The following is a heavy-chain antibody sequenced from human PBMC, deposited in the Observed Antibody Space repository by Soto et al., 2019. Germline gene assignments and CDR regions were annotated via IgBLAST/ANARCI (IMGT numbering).Heavy chain of an antibody. CDR1: GFTFSSYA. J-gene: IGHJ4*02. D-gene: IGHD3-22*01. V-gene: IGHV3-23*01. CDR2: ISGSGGST. Sequence: EVQLLESGGGLVQPGGSLRLSCAASGFTFSSYAMSWVRQAPGKGLEWVSAISGSGGSTYYADSVKGRFTISRDNSKNTLYLQMNSLRAEDTAVYYCAKERHYYDSSGYRGGGYFDYWGQGTLVTVSS. CDR3: AKERHYYDSSGYRGGGYFDY.